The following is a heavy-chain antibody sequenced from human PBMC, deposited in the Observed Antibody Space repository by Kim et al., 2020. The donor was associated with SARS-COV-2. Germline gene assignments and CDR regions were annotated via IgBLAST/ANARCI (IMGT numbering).Heavy chain of an antibody. CDR3: ARDAVGATSIMYYFDY. J-gene: IGHJ4*02. V-gene: IGHV4-39*07. Sequence: SLKSRVTISVDTSKNQFSLKLSSVTAADTAVYYCARDAVGATSIMYYFDYWGQGTLVTVSS. D-gene: IGHD1-26*01.